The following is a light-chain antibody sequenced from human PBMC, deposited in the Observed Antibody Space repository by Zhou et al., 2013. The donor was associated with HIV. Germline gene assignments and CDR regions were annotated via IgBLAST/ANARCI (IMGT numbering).Light chain of an antibody. V-gene: IGKV3-11*01. Sequence: IVLTQSPATLSLSPGERATLSCRASQSVRNYLAWYQQKPGQAPRLLVYDASKRATGIPGRFSGSGSGTDFTLTISSLEPEDFAVYYCQQYGSSPLTFGGGTKVEIK. J-gene: IGKJ4*01. CDR3: QQYGSSPLT. CDR2: DAS. CDR1: QSVRNY.